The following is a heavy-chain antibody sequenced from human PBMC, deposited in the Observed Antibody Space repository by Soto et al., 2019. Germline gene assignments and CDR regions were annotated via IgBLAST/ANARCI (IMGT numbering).Heavy chain of an antibody. J-gene: IGHJ4*02. CDR1: GFTFSSYE. D-gene: IGHD3-22*01. Sequence: PGGSLRLSCAASGFTFSSYEMNWVRQAPGKGLEWISYISTSGSSKYYADSVKGRFTISRDNAKNSLYLQMNSLRAEDTAVYYCARVRDSYRGYFDSWGQGTLVTVSS. CDR2: ISTSGSSK. CDR3: ARVRDSYRGYFDS. V-gene: IGHV3-48*03.